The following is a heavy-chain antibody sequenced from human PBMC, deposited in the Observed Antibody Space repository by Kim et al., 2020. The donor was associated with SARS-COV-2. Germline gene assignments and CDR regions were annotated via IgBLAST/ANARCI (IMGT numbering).Heavy chain of an antibody. V-gene: IGHV1-69*13. Sequence: SVKVSCKASGGTFSSYAISWVRQAPGQGLEWMGGIIPIFGTANYAQKFQGRVTITADESTSTAYMELSSLRSEDTAVYYCARVSYYDSSGYFVWFDPWGQGTLVTVSS. CDR2: IIPIFGTA. CDR1: GGTFSSYA. D-gene: IGHD3-22*01. CDR3: ARVSYYDSSGYFVWFDP. J-gene: IGHJ5*02.